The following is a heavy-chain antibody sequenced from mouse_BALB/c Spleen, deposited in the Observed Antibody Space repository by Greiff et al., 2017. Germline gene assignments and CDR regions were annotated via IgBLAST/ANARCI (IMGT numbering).Heavy chain of an antibody. J-gene: IGHJ4*01. CDR1: GDSITSGY. CDR2: ISYSGST. D-gene: IGHD2-2*01. V-gene: IGHV3-8*02. Sequence: EVKLMESGPSLVKPSQTLSLTCSVTGDSITSGYWNWIRKFPGNKLEYMGYISYSGSTYYNPSLKSRISITRDTSKNQYYLQLNSVTTEDTATYYCARYGYVIYAMDYWGQGTSVTVSS. CDR3: ARYGYVIYAMDY.